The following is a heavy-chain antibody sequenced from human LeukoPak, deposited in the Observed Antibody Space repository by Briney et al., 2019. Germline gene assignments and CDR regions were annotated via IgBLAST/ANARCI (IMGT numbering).Heavy chain of an antibody. CDR1: GFTFSNAW. CDR3: TTDRTHRLTGYSTGFDY. J-gene: IGHJ4*02. CDR2: IKSKTDGGTT. D-gene: IGHD3-9*01. V-gene: IGHV3-15*01. Sequence: PGGSLRLSCAASGFTFSNAWMSWARQAPGKGLEWVGRIKSKTDGGTTDYAAPVKGRFTISRDDSKNTLYLQMNSLKTEDTAVYYCTTDRTHRLTGYSTGFDYWGQGTLVTVSS.